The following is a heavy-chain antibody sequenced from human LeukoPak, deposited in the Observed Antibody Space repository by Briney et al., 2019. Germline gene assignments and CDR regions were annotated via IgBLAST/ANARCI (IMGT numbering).Heavy chain of an antibody. Sequence: NPSETLSLTCTVSGGSVSSSSYYWSWIRQPPGKGLEWIGEINHSGSTNYNPSLKSRVTISVDTSKNQFSLKLSSVTAADTAVYYCARGRYSSGWPYFDYWGQGTLVTVSS. CDR3: ARGRYSSGWPYFDY. V-gene: IGHV4-39*07. CDR2: INHSGST. J-gene: IGHJ4*02. CDR1: GGSVSSSSYY. D-gene: IGHD6-19*01.